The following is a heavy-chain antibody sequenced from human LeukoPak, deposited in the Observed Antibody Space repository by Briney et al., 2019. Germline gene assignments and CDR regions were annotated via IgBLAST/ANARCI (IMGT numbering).Heavy chain of an antibody. CDR1: GFTFDTYW. Sequence: GGSLRLSCAASGFTFDTYWMHWVRQAPGKGLVWVSRIHRDGNNINYADFVQGRFTVSRDNAKNTLYLQMNSLRVEDTAMYYCARGLRDRYGMDVWGQGTTVTVSS. J-gene: IGHJ6*02. CDR3: ARGLRDRYGMDV. V-gene: IGHV3-74*01. CDR2: IHRDGNNI.